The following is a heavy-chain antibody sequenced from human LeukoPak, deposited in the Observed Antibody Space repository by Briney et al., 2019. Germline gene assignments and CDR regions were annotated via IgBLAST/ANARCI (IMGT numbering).Heavy chain of an antibody. V-gene: IGHV3-23*01. CDR1: GFTFSSYA. CDR2: ISGSGGST. CDR3: AKGQWLDYYFDY. Sequence: PGGSLRLSCAASGFTFSSYAMSWVRQAPGKGLEWVSAISGSGGSTYYADSVKGRLTISRDNSKNTLYLQMDSLRAEDTAVYYCAKGQWLDYYFDYWGQGTLVTVSS. J-gene: IGHJ4*02. D-gene: IGHD5-12*01.